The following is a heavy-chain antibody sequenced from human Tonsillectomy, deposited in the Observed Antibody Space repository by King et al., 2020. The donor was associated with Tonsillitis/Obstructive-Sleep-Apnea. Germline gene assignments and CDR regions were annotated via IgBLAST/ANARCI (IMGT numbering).Heavy chain of an antibody. CDR1: GFTFSTYG. Sequence: VQLVESGGGVVQPGRSLRLSCATSGFTFSTYGMHWVRQAPGKGLEWVAVIWFDGTNKNYVDSVKGRFTISRDNSRNTLYLQMNSLRADDTAVYYCARSSKLVLAAVATAIYYSGPGTLVTVSS. D-gene: IGHD2-2*02. J-gene: IGHJ4*02. CDR3: ARSSKLVLAAVATAIYY. CDR2: IWFDGTNK. V-gene: IGHV3-33*01.